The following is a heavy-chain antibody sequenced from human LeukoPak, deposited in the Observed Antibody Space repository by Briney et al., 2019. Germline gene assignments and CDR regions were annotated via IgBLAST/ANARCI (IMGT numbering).Heavy chain of an antibody. Sequence: SETLSLTCAVYGESFSGYYWSWIRQPPGKGLEWIGEINHSGSTNYNPSLKSRVTISVDTSKNQFSLKLSSVTAADTAVYYCARGSWGSYYYYYYMDVWGKGTTVTVSS. V-gene: IGHV4-34*01. CDR1: GESFSGYY. CDR2: INHSGST. CDR3: ARGSWGSYYYYYYMDV. J-gene: IGHJ6*03. D-gene: IGHD1-26*01.